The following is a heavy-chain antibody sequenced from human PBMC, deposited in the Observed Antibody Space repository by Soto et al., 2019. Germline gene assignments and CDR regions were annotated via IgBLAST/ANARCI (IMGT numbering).Heavy chain of an antibody. CDR2: IWYDGSNK. V-gene: IGHV3-33*01. CDR1: GFSFSLYG. J-gene: IGHJ6*02. Sequence: GGSLRLSCAASGFSFSLYGVQWVRQAPGKGLEWVAVIWYDGSNKYYVDSVKGRFTISRDNSKNTLYLQMNSLRAEDTAVYYCARSPYTTGYHYGMDAWGQGTTVTVSS. CDR3: ARSPYTTGYHYGMDA. D-gene: IGHD3-9*01.